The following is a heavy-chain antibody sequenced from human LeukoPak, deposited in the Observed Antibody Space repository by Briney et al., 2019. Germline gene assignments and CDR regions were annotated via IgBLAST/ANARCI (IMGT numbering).Heavy chain of an antibody. D-gene: IGHD3-22*01. CDR1: GFTFSNCW. Sequence: GGSLRLSCAASGFTFSNCWMYWVRQAPGKGLEWVSRIESDGSRTRYADSVKGRFTISRDNAKNTLYLQMNSLSAEDTAVYYCARDTYYYNSSAFYHYYYGMDVWGQGTTVTVSS. V-gene: IGHV3-74*01. CDR3: ARDTYYYNSSAFYHYYYGMDV. J-gene: IGHJ6*02. CDR2: IESDGSRT.